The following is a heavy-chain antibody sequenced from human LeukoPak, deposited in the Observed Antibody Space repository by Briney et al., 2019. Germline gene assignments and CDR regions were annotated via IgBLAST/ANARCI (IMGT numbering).Heavy chain of an antibody. Sequence: GGSLRLSCAASGLTFSSYTMHWDRQAPGKGLEWVAVISYDGINKYYADSVKGRFTISRDNSKNTLYLQMNSLRVEDTAVYYCARPWSGGSLDYWGQGSLVTVSS. V-gene: IGHV3-30-3*01. D-gene: IGHD2-8*02. CDR2: ISYDGINK. CDR1: GLTFSSYT. J-gene: IGHJ4*02. CDR3: ARPWSGGSLDY.